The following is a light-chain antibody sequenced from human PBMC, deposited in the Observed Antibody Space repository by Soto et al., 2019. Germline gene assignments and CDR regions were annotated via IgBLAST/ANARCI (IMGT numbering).Light chain of an antibody. CDR2: GVS. J-gene: IGKJ1*01. CDR3: QQFNNSTRT. V-gene: IGKV3-15*01. Sequence: EVGMTQYPAALSVSPGERATLSCRASQSVGNNLAWYQKKTGKAPRLLIYGVSTRATGIPARLSGSGSGTELTLTISSLQYEDFAVYYCQQFNNSTRTFGHGTQVDI. CDR1: QSVGNN.